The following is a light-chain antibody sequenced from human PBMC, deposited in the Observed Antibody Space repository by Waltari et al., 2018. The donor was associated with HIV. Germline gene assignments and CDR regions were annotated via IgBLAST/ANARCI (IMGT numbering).Light chain of an antibody. CDR2: SNN. CDR3: AAWDDSLKGGA. CDR1: TSNIGGNT. J-gene: IGLJ1*01. V-gene: IGLV1-44*01. Sequence: QSVLAQPPSASGTPGQRVTISCSGSTSNIGGNTVSWYQQLPGTAPNLLIYSNNERPSGVPDRLSGSTSGTAASLVISGLQSEDEADYYCAAWDDSLKGGAFGTGTKVTVL.